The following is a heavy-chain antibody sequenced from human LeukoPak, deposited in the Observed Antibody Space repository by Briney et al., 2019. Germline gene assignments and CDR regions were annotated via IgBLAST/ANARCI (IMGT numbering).Heavy chain of an antibody. CDR3: ARGYLSGYDVGYFDY. CDR1: GGTFSSYT. V-gene: IGHV1-69*02. Sequence: SVKVCCKASGGTFSSYTIGWVRQAPGQGLEWMGRIIPILGIANYAQKFQGRVTITADKSTSTAYMELSSLRSEDTAVYYCARGYLSGYDVGYFDYWGQGTLVTVSS. D-gene: IGHD3-3*01. J-gene: IGHJ4*02. CDR2: IIPILGIA.